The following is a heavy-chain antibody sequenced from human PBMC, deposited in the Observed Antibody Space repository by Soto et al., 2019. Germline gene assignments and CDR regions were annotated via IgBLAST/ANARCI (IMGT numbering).Heavy chain of an antibody. CDR1: GGSITSGNSYS. Sequence: PSETLSLTCAVSGGSITSGNSYSWSWIRQPPGKGLEWIGSISHTGSTSYNPSLKSRLTMSVDKSKNQFSLRLSSVTAADMAVYYCARAVAPYFGTWFDPWGPGILVTVS. V-gene: IGHV4-30-2*01. CDR2: ISHTGST. J-gene: IGHJ5*02. CDR3: ARAVAPYFGTWFDP. D-gene: IGHD3-10*01.